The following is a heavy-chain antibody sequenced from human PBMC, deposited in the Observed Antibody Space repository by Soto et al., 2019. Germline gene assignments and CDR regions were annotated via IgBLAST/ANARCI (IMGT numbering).Heavy chain of an antibody. CDR2: MYNSERT. V-gene: IGHV4-4*07. CDR1: GGSISGYY. J-gene: IGHJ4*02. CDR3: AREPLAHSYFDL. Sequence: PSETLSLTCTVSGGSISGYYWSWIRQPAGKGLEWIGRMYNSERTNYNPSLKSRVTMSMDTSKNQFSLKLTSVTAADTAVYFCAREPLAHSYFDLWGQGXLVTVYS.